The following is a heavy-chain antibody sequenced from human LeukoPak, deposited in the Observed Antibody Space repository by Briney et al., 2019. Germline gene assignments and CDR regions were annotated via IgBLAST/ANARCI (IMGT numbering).Heavy chain of an antibody. Sequence: GGSLRLSCAASGFTFSTYDMHWVRQATGKGLEWVSAIATVGNTYYAGSVKGRFTISRENAWNSLYLQMDSLRDGDTAVFYCIRIRTGEHQYGMDVWGQGTTVTVSS. D-gene: IGHD7-27*01. CDR1: GFTFSTYD. V-gene: IGHV3-13*01. J-gene: IGHJ6*02. CDR3: IRIRTGEHQYGMDV. CDR2: IATVGNT.